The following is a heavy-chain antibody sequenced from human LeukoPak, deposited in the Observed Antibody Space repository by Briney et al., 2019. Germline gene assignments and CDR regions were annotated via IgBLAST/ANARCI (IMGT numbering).Heavy chain of an antibody. CDR1: GSTFSSYA. J-gene: IGHJ4*02. V-gene: IGHV3-23*01. CDR3: AESSWGTSWPFGYCFDY. CDR2: ISGSGGNT. D-gene: IGHD6-13*01. Sequence: GGSLRLSCAASGSTFSSYAMSWVRQAPGKGLEWVSAISGSGGNTYYADSVKGRFTISRDNSKNTLYLQMNSLRAGDTAVYYCAESSWGTSWPFGYCFDYWGQGTLVTVSS.